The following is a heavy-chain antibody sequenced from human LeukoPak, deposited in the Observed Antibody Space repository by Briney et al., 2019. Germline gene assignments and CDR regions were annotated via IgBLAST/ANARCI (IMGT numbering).Heavy chain of an antibody. CDR3: ARDVPPQGAFDT. Sequence: ASVKVSCKASGYTFTSYDINWVRQATGQGLEWMGIINPSGGSTSYAQKFQGRVTITRDTSTSTVYMELSSLRSEDTAVYYCARDVPPQGAFDTWGQGTMVTVSS. J-gene: IGHJ3*02. V-gene: IGHV1-46*01. CDR2: INPSGGST. CDR1: GYTFTSYD.